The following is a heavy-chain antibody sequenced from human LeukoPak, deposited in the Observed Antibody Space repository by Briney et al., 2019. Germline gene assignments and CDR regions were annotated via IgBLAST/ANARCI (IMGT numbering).Heavy chain of an antibody. CDR1: GFTVSSNY. Sequence: GGSLRLSCAASGFTVSSNYMSWVRQAPGKGLEWVSVIYSGGSTYYADSVKGRFTISRDNSKNTLYLQMNSLRAEDTAVYYCARVGGSMVRGAIVGYWGQGTLVTVSS. CDR2: IYSGGST. J-gene: IGHJ4*02. V-gene: IGHV3-66*01. CDR3: ARVGGSMVRGAIVGY. D-gene: IGHD3-10*01.